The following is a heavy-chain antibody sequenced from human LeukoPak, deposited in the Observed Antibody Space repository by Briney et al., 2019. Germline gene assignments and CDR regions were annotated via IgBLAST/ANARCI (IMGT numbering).Heavy chain of an antibody. J-gene: IGHJ6*03. CDR1: GFTFSSYG. CDR2: IWYDGSNK. D-gene: IGHD3-22*01. Sequence: PGRSLRLSCAASGFTFSSYGMHWVRQAPGKGLEWVAVIWYDGSNKYYADSVKGRFTISRDKSKNTLYLQMNSLRAEDTAVYYCAKDGSGYYLPYYYYYYMDVWGKGTTVTVSS. CDR3: AKDGSGYYLPYYYYYYMDV. V-gene: IGHV3-33*03.